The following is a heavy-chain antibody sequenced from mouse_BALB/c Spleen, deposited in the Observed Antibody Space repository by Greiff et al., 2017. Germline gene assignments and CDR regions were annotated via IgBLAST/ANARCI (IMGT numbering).Heavy chain of an antibody. CDR3: AKTARATLAY. V-gene: IGHV1-87*01. Sequence: VQVVESGAELARPGASVKLSCKASGYTFTSYWMQWVKQRPGQGLEWIGAIYPGDGDTRYTQKFKGKATLTADKSSSTAYMQLSSLASEDSAVYYCAKTARATLAYWGQGTLVTVSA. CDR1: GYTFTSYW. CDR2: IYPGDGDT. J-gene: IGHJ3*01. D-gene: IGHD3-2*01.